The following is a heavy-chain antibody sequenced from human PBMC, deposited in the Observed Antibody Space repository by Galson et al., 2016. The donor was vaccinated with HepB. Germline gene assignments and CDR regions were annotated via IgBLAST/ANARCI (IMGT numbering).Heavy chain of an antibody. J-gene: IGHJ6*02. Sequence: SVKVSCKASGCTFNTDATSWVRQAPGQGLEWMGWLNPIFGTPHYAQKFQGRVTITADASTSTVYMELSSLRSEDTAVYYCARDQWKVRVGQYTYYGMDVWGQGTTVTVSS. CDR1: GCTFNTDA. CDR2: LNPIFGTP. V-gene: IGHV1-69*13. D-gene: IGHD3-16*01. CDR3: ARDQWKVRVGQYTYYGMDV.